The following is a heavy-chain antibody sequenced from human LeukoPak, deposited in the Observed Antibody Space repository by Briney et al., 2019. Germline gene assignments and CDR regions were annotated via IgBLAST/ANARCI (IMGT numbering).Heavy chain of an antibody. J-gene: IGHJ4*02. CDR1: GGSFSGYY. D-gene: IGHD6-13*01. Sequence: SETLSLTCVVYGGSFSGYYWSYIRQPPGKGLEWIGEINHSGSTNYNPSLKSRVTISVDTSKNQFSLRLSSVTAADTAVYYCAREYSSSWYFDYWGQGTLVTVSS. CDR3: AREYSSSWYFDY. CDR2: INHSGST. V-gene: IGHV4-34*01.